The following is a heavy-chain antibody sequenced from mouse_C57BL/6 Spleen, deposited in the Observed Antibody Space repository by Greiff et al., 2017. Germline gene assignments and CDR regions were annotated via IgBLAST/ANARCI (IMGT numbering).Heavy chain of an antibody. CDR3: ARRDGYYPLYAMDY. D-gene: IGHD2-3*01. V-gene: IGHV5-12*01. Sequence: VQLKESGGGLVQPGGSLKLSCAASGFTFSDYYMYWVRQTPEKRLEWVAYISNGGGSTYYPDTVKGRFTISRDNAKNTLYLQMSRLKSEDTAMYYCARRDGYYPLYAMDYWGQGTSVTVSS. CDR2: ISNGGGST. J-gene: IGHJ4*01. CDR1: GFTFSDYY.